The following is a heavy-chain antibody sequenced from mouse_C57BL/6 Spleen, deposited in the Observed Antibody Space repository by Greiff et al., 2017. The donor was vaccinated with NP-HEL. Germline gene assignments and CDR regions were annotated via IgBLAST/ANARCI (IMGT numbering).Heavy chain of an antibody. V-gene: IGHV1-55*01. CDR1: GYTFTSYW. CDR2: IYPGSGST. D-gene: IGHD1-1*01. J-gene: IGHJ1*03. CDR3: ARYSITTVVATRYFDV. Sequence: QVQLQQPGAELVKPGASVKMSCKASGYTFTSYWITWVKQRPGQGLEWIGDIYPGSGSTNYNEKFKSKATLTVDTSSSTAYMQLSSLTSEDSAVYYCARYSITTVVATRYFDVWGTGTTVTVSS.